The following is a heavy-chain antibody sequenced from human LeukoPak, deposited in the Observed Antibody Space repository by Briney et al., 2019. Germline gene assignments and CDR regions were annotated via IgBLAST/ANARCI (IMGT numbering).Heavy chain of an antibody. D-gene: IGHD2-21*02. J-gene: IGHJ3*02. Sequence: GGSLRLSCAASGFTIGGFAMTWVRQAPGKGLEWVSSIGSDYKTHYSESVKGRFAISRDNSQSTVFLQMNSLRAEDTAVYYCAKDVGLDCGGDCSAGSDAFDIWGQGTMVTVSS. CDR3: AKDVGLDCGGDCSAGSDAFDI. CDR2: IGSDYKT. V-gene: IGHV3-23*01. CDR1: GFTIGGFA.